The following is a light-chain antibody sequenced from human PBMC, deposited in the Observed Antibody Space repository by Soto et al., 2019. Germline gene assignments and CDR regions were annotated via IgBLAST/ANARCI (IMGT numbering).Light chain of an antibody. V-gene: IGLV4-60*03. CDR1: SGRSTYI. J-gene: IGLJ3*02. CDR2: LEGSGNY. CDR3: ETWDSNTRV. Sequence: QTVVTQSSSASASLGSSVNLACTLSSGRSTYIIAWHQQQPGKAPRYLMKLEGSGNYNKGSGVPDRFSGSSSGPDRYLSISNLQSEDEADYYCETWDSNTRVFGGGTKLTV.